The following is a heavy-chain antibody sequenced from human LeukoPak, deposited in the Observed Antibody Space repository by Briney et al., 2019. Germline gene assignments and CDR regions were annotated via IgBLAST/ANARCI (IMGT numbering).Heavy chain of an antibody. Sequence: PGGSLRLSCAVSGFTVSGNYMSWVRQAPGKGLEWVSIMYASGTTDYADSVKGRFTIPRDNAKNSLYLQMNSLRAEDTAVYYCARGSGSVASAPWNDYWGQGTLVTVSS. D-gene: IGHD1-1*01. CDR1: GFTVSGNY. CDR3: ARGSGSVASAPWNDY. CDR2: MYASGTT. V-gene: IGHV3-53*01. J-gene: IGHJ4*02.